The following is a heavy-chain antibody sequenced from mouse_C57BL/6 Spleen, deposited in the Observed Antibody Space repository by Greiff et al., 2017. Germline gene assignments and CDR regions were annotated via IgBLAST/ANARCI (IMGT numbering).Heavy chain of an antibody. V-gene: IGHV14-4*01. Sequence: VQLQQSGAELVRPGASVKLSCTASGFNIKDDYMHWVKQRPEQGLEWIGWIDPENGDPEYASKFQGKATITADTTSNTAYLQLSSLTSEDTAVYYCTATDYAMDYWGQGTSVTVSS. CDR3: TATDYAMDY. J-gene: IGHJ4*01. CDR1: GFNIKDDY. D-gene: IGHD1-1*01. CDR2: IDPENGDP.